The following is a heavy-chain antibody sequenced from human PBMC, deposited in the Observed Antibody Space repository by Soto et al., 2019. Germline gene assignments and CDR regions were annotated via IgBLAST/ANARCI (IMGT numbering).Heavy chain of an antibody. D-gene: IGHD6-13*01. Sequence: QITLKESGPTLVKPTQTLTLTCTFSGFSLSTSGVGVGWIRQPPGKALEWLALIYWDDDKRYSPSLKSRLTITKDTSKNQVVLTMTTMDPVDTATYYCAHSGAAAVIGDWFDPWGQGTLVTVSS. CDR2: IYWDDDK. V-gene: IGHV2-5*02. J-gene: IGHJ5*02. CDR3: AHSGAAAVIGDWFDP. CDR1: GFSLSTSGVG.